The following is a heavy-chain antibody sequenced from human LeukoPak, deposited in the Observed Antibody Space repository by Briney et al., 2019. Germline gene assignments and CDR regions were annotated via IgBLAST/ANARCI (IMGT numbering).Heavy chain of an antibody. J-gene: IGHJ6*03. V-gene: IGHV3-30*02. Sequence: PGGSLRLSCAASGFTFSSYGMHWVRQAPGKGLEWVAFIRYDGSIKYYADSVKGRFTISRDNSKDTLYLQMNSLRAEDTAVYYCAKGIDYGDYMDVWGKGTTVTVSS. CDR3: AKGIDYGDYMDV. D-gene: IGHD4-17*01. CDR1: GFTFSSYG. CDR2: IRYDGSIK.